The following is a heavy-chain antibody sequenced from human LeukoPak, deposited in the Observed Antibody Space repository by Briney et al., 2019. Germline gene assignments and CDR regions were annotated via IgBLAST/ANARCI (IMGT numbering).Heavy chain of an antibody. J-gene: IGHJ6*02. CDR3: ARRKAVAGTDYYYYGMDV. V-gene: IGHV5-51*01. CDR2: IYPGDSDT. CDR1: GYSFTSYW. D-gene: IGHD6-19*01. Sequence: GESLKISCKGSGYSFTSYWIGWVRQMPGKGLEWMGIIYPGDSDTRYSPSFQGQVTISAGKSISTAYLQWSSLKASDTAMYYCARRKAVAGTDYYYYGMDVWGQGTTVTVSS.